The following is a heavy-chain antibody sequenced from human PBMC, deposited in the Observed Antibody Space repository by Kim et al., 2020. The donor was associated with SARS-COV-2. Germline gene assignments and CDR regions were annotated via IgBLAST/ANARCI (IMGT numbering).Heavy chain of an antibody. V-gene: IGHV4-39*01. CDR3: ARHPKSLTGPTHVTYWYFDL. Sequence: SETLSLTCTVSGGSISSSSYYWGWIRQPPGKGLEWIGSIYYSGSTYYNPSLKSRVTISVDTSKNQFSLKLSSVTAADTAVYYCARHPKSLTGPTHVTYWYFDLWGRGTLVTVSS. D-gene: IGHD7-27*01. CDR2: IYYSGST. CDR1: GGSISSSSYY. J-gene: IGHJ2*01.